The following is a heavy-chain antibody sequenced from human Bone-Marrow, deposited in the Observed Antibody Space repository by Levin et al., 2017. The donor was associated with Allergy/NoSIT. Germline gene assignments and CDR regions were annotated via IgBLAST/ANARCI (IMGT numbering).Heavy chain of an antibody. V-gene: IGHV3-33*01. D-gene: IGHD3-3*01. Sequence: SGGSLRLSCAASGFAFRSFGMHWVRQAPGKGLEWLAVIWYDGTNMWYADSVKGRFTISRDNSKNMLWLQMHSLRAEDTAVYYCARELRFCSSDSCFYFDHWGLGSLVTVSS. CDR1: GFAFRSFG. J-gene: IGHJ4*02. CDR3: ARELRFCSSDSCFYFDH. CDR2: IWYDGTNM.